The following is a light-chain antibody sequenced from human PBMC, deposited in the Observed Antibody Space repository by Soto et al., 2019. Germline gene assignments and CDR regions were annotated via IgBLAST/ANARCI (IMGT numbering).Light chain of an antibody. V-gene: IGKV1-9*01. CDR2: TAS. J-gene: IGKJ4*01. CDR1: EGISPY. CDR3: LQLKRYPLT. Sequence: IQLTQSPSSLSASVGDRVAITCRASEGISPYLAWYQEKPGKVPKLLIDTASTLQNVVPSRFSGSGSGTDLPLTISSLQPEDFATYYCLQLKRYPLTFGGGTRVEIK.